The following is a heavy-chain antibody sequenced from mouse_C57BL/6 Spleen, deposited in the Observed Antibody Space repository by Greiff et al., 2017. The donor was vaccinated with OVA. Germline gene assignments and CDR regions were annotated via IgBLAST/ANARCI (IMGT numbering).Heavy chain of an antibody. V-gene: IGHV5-4*03. CDR2: ISDGGSYT. J-gene: IGHJ4*01. Sequence: DVMLVESGGGLVKPGGSLKLSCAASGFTFSSYAMSWVRQTPEKRLEWVATISDGGSYTYYPDNVKGRFTISRDNAKNTLYLQMSHLKSEDTAMDYCARGRGIPYAMDYWGQGTSVTVSS. CDR1: GFTFSSYA. CDR3: ARGRGIPYAMDY.